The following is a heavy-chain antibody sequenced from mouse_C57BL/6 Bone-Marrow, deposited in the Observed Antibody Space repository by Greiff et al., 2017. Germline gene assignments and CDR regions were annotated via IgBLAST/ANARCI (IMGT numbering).Heavy chain of an antibody. J-gene: IGHJ1*03. CDR2: IDPETGGT. Sequence: QVQLQQSGAELVRPGASVTLSCKASGYTFTDYEMHWVKQTPVHGLEWIGAIDPETGGTAYNQKFKGKAILTADKSSSTAYMELRSLPSEDSAVYYCTRDTEASYWYFDVWGTGTTVTVSS. CDR1: GYTFTDYE. V-gene: IGHV1-15*01. CDR3: TRDTEASYWYFDV. D-gene: IGHD1-1*01.